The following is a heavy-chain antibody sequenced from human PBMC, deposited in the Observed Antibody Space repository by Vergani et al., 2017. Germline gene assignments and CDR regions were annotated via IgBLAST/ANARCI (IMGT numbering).Heavy chain of an antibody. Sequence: QVQLVQSGAEVKKPGASVKVSCKASGYTFTSYAMQWVRQAPGQRLEWMGWINAYNGNTKYSQKFQGRVTITRDTSASTAYMELSSLRSEDTAVYYCAADPYGDYEPNNYYYDGMDVWGQGTTVTVSS. CDR1: GYTFTSYA. J-gene: IGHJ6*02. CDR3: AADPYGDYEPNNYYYDGMDV. D-gene: IGHD4-17*01. V-gene: IGHV1-3*01. CDR2: INAYNGNT.